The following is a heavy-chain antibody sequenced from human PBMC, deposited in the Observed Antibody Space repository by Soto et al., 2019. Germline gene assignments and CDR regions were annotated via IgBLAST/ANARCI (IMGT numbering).Heavy chain of an antibody. J-gene: IGHJ5*02. Sequence: GASVKVSCKASGGTFSSYTISWVRQAPGQGLEWMGRIIPILGSANYAQELQGRVTMTGDKSTSTVYMELSSLRFEDTALFYCARDLAAGDLWGQGTLVTVSS. CDR3: ARDLAAGDL. V-gene: IGHV1-69*08. D-gene: IGHD6-13*01. CDR1: GGTFSSYT. CDR2: IIPILGSA.